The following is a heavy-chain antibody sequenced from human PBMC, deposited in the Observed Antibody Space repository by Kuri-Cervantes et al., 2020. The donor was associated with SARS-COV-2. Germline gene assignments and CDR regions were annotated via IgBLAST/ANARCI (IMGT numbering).Heavy chain of an antibody. CDR2: IIPIFGTA. CDR1: GGTFSSYA. Sequence: SVKVSCKASGGTFSSYAISWVRQAPGQGLEWMGGIIPIFGTANYAQKFQGRVTITADESTSTAYMELSSLRSEDTAVYYCARYTRYSSSWYGAYYYYYGMGVWGQGTTVTVSS. D-gene: IGHD6-13*01. V-gene: IGHV1-69*13. CDR3: ARYTRYSSSWYGAYYYYYGMGV. J-gene: IGHJ6*02.